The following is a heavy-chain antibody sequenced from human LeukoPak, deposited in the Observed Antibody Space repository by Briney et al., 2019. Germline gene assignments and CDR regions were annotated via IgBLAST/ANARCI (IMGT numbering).Heavy chain of an antibody. J-gene: IGHJ4*02. CDR3: AKGLSYDSSGYYHLNY. CDR2: ILYDGNNK. Sequence: GGSLRLSCAASGFTFSTYGMHWVRQAPGKGLEWVALILYDGNNKYYADSVKGRFTISRDNSKNTLYLQMNSLRAEDTAVYYCAKGLSYDSSGYYHLNYWGRGTLVTVSS. D-gene: IGHD3-22*01. CDR1: GFTFSTYG. V-gene: IGHV3-30*18.